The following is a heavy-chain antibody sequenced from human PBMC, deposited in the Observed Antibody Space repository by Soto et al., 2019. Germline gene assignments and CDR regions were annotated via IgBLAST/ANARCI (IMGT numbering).Heavy chain of an antibody. CDR2: IYPGDSDI. V-gene: IGHV5-51*01. D-gene: IGHD1-7*01. Sequence: PGESLKISCKGSGYSFTSYWIGWVRQMPGKGLEWMGIIYPGDSDIRYSPSFQGQVTISADKSIGTAYLQWSSLKASDTAMYYRARHLSPNYDPGSTPWFDPWGQGTLVTVSS. CDR1: GYSFTSYW. CDR3: ARHLSPNYDPGSTPWFDP. J-gene: IGHJ5*02.